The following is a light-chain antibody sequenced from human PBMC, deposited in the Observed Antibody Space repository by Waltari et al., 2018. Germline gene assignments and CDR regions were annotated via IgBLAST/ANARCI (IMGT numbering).Light chain of an antibody. Sequence: DIQLTQSPSFLSASVGDRVTITCRATQGIISYLAWYQQKPGKVPKLLIYAASTLQSGVPSRFSGSGSGTEFTLTISSLQPEDFATYYCQQSYDTWTFGPGTKVEIK. CDR2: AAS. V-gene: IGKV1-9*01. CDR3: QQSYDTWT. J-gene: IGKJ1*01. CDR1: QGIISY.